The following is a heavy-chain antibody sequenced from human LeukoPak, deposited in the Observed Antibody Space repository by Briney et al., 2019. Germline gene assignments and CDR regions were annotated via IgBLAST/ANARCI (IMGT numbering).Heavy chain of an antibody. V-gene: IGHV3-23*01. CDR3: VKDRCDRATCPEV. CDR1: GFTFSTYA. CDR2: ISNNGDSE. J-gene: IGHJ4*02. D-gene: IGHD2-21*01. Sequence: GSLRLSCAASGFTFSTYAMSWVRQPPGEGLEWGSGISNNGDSEYYADSVKGRFTISRDNPKNTLHLQMSSLRAEDTALYYCVKDRCDRATCPEVWGQGTLVTVSS.